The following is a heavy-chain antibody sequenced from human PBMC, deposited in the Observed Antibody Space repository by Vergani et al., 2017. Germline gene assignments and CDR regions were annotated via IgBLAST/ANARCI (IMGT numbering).Heavy chain of an antibody. V-gene: IGHV5-51*01. CDR3: AGQEYGSGGYFAFDI. CDR1: GYSFTTYW. D-gene: IGHD3-10*01. CDR2: IYPGDSAT. Sequence: EVQMVQSGAEVKKPGESLKISCKGSGYSFTTYWIAWVRQMPGKGLEWMGIIYPGDSATRYSPSFQGQVTISADKSINTAYLQWSSLKASDTAMYYCAGQEYGSGGYFAFDIWGQGTMVTVSS. J-gene: IGHJ3*02.